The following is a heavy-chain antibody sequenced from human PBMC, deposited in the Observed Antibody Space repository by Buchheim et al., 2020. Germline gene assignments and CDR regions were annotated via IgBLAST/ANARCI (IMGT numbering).Heavy chain of an antibody. CDR3: ARVAYNYGMDV. Sequence: EVQLEESGGGLVQPGGSLRLSCAASGFTFSSYSMNWVRQAPGKGLEWVSYISGGSSTIYYADSVKGRFTISRDNAKRSLYLQMNSLSAEDTAVYYCARVAYNYGMDVWGQGTT. V-gene: IGHV3-48*01. CDR2: ISGGSSTI. CDR1: GFTFSSYS. J-gene: IGHJ6*02.